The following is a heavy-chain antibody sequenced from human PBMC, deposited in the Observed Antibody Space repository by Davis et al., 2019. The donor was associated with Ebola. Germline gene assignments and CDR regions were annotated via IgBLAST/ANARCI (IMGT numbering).Heavy chain of an antibody. CDR3: ASPYYYDSSLGSLGY. CDR2: IDPSDSYT. V-gene: IGHV5-10-1*01. Sequence: GESLKISCKGSGYSFTSYWISWVRQMPGKGLEWMGRIDPSDSYTNYSPSFQGHVTISADKSISTAYLQWSSLKASDTAMYYCASPYYYDSSLGSLGYWGQGTLVTVSS. D-gene: IGHD3-22*01. J-gene: IGHJ4*02. CDR1: GYSFTSYW.